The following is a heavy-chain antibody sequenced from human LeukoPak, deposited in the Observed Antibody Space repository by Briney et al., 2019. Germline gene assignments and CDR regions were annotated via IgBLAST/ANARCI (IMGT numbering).Heavy chain of an antibody. CDR1: GGSIGNGY. CDR2: IYYTGST. CDR3: ARKAAAGIPPLYNWFDP. V-gene: IGHV4-59*01. J-gene: IGHJ5*02. Sequence: SETLSLTCTVSGGSIGNGYWIWIRKRPVKGQRRVGYIYYTGSTNYNPSLRSRVTISVDTSKNQLSLKLTAVTPADTAVYYCARKAAAGIPPLYNWFDPWGQGTLVTVSA. D-gene: IGHD6-13*01.